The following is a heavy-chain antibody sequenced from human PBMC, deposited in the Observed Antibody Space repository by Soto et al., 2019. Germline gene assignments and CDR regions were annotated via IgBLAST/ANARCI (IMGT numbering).Heavy chain of an antibody. CDR3: ARRYCSGGSCYSGWFDP. CDR2: IYYSGST. J-gene: IGHJ5*02. CDR1: GGSISSGGYY. Sequence: QVQLQESGPGLVKPSQTLSLTCTVSGGSISSGGYYWSWIRQHPGKGLEWIGYIYYSGSTYYNPSLKSRVTISVDPSKNQFSLKLSSVTAADTAVYYCARRYCSGGSCYSGWFDPWGQGTLVTVSS. D-gene: IGHD2-15*01. V-gene: IGHV4-31*03.